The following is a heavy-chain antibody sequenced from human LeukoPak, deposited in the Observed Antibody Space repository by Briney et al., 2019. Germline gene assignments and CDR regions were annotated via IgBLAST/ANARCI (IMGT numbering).Heavy chain of an antibody. J-gene: IGHJ4*02. CDR1: GGSISSGSYY. CDR3: ARERGDTAMVKWSNFDY. V-gene: IGHV4-61*02. CDR2: IYTSGST. D-gene: IGHD5-18*01. Sequence: SETLSLTCTVSGGSISSGSYYWSWIRQPAGKGLEWIGRIYTSGSTNYNPSLKSRVTISVDTSKNQLSLKLSSMTAADTAVYYCARERGDTAMVKWSNFDYWGQGTLVTVSS.